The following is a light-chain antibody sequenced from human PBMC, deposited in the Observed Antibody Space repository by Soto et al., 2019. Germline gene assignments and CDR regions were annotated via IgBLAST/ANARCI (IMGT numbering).Light chain of an antibody. CDR2: GAS. V-gene: IGKV3-15*01. CDR1: QSVSSN. CDR3: QQYIRWPLT. J-gene: IGKJ4*01. Sequence: EILMTQSPATLSVSPGERATLSCRASQSVSSNLAWYPQKPGQAPSLLIYGASTRATGTPARFSGSGSGTEFTITISSLQSEDFAVYYCQQYIRWPLTFGGGTKVEIK.